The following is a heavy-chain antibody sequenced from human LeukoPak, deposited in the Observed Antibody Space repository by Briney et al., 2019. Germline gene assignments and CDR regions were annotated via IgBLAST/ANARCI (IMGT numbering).Heavy chain of an antibody. CDR1: GYSFTSYC. J-gene: IGHJ3*02. CDR3: AVDGDGFYWLCRKGASDI. V-gene: IGHV5-10-1*01. D-gene: IGHD3-9*01. CDR2: IDPSDSST. Sequence: PGASLKISCKGSGYSFTSYCIRWGRQMPGKGLEWLTRIDPSDSSTYYNPSFQPHVTISTDKSSRTAYLQWRSVKASDTAFYYCAVDGDGFYWLCRKGASDIWGQGTMVTVSS.